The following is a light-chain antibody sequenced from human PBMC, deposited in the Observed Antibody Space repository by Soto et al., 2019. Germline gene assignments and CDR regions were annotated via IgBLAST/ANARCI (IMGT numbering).Light chain of an antibody. CDR3: TSYAGSHNFCV. V-gene: IGLV2-8*01. CDR1: SSDVGGYNY. CDR2: EVS. J-gene: IGLJ1*01. Sequence: QSVLTQPPSASGSPGQSVTISCIGTSSDVGGYNYVSWYQQYPGKAPKLMIYEVSKRPSGVPDRFSGFKSGNTASLTVSGLQPEDEADYYCTSYAGSHNFCVFGTGTKVTVL.